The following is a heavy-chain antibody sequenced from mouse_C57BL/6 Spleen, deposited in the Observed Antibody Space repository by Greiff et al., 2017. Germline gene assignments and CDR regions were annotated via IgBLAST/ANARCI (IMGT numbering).Heavy chain of an antibody. J-gene: IGHJ3*01. V-gene: IGHV5-17*01. CDR1: GFTFSDYG. Sequence: EVKVVESGGGLVKPGGSLKLSCAASGFTFSDYGMHWVRQAPEKGLEWVAYISRGSSTIYYADTVKGRFTISRDNAKNTLFLQMTSLRSEDTAMYYCARDYYGSSSAWFAYWGQGTLVTVSA. CDR3: ARDYYGSSSAWFAY. D-gene: IGHD1-1*01. CDR2: ISRGSSTI.